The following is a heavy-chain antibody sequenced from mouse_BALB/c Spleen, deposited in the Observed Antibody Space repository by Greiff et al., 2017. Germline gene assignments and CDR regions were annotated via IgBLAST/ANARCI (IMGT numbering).Heavy chain of an antibody. CDR3: ARDRYRYDYYAMDY. V-gene: IGHV2-9*02. CDR1: GFSLTSYG. J-gene: IGHJ4*01. Sequence: VKVVESGPGLVAPSQSLSITCTVSGFSLTSYGVHWVRQPPGKGLEWLGVIWAGGSTNYNSALMSRLSISKDNSKSQVFLKMNSLQTDDTAMYYCARDRYRYDYYAMDYWGQGTSVTVSS. CDR2: IWAGGST. D-gene: IGHD2-14*01.